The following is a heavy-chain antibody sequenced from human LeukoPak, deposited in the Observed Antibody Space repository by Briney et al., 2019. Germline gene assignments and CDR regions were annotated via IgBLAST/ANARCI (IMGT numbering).Heavy chain of an antibody. J-gene: IGHJ4*02. CDR3: ARGCLETTVVTEVKGGCHY. Sequence: SETLSLTCTVSGGSISSYYWSWIRQPPGKGLEWIGYIYYSGSTNYNPSLKSRVTISVDTSKNQFSLKLSSVTAADTAVYYCARGCLETTVVTEVKGGCHYWGQGTLATVSS. D-gene: IGHD4-23*01. V-gene: IGHV4-59*08. CDR1: GGSISSYY. CDR2: IYYSGST.